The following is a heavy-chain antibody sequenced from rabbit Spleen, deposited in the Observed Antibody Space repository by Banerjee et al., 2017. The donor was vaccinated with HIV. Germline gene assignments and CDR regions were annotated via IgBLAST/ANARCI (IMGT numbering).Heavy chain of an antibody. Sequence: QSLEESGGGLVKPGASLTLTCKASGFSFNSGYDMCWVRQAPGKGLQWIACINTYTAKAVYATWANGRFTISRTSSTTVTLQMTSLTAADTATYFCARDLASVVGWNFNLWGPGTLVTVS. CDR2: INTYTAKA. V-gene: IGHV1S40*01. CDR1: GFSFNSGYD. CDR3: ARDLASVVGWNFNL. D-gene: IGHD3-1*01. J-gene: IGHJ4*01.